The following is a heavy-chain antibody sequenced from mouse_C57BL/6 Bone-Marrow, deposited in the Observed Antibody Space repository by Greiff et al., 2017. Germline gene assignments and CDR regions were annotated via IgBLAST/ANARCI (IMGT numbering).Heavy chain of an antibody. CDR1: GYTFTDYY. V-gene: IGHV1-76*01. J-gene: IGHJ4*01. Sequence: VKLVESGAELVRPGASVKLSCKASGYTFTDYYINWVKQRPGQGLEWIARIYPGSGNTYYNEKFKGKATLTAEKSSSTAYMQLSSLTSEDSAVYFCAKNSYDFYAMDYWGQGTSVTVSS. D-gene: IGHD2-13*01. CDR2: IYPGSGNT. CDR3: AKNSYDFYAMDY.